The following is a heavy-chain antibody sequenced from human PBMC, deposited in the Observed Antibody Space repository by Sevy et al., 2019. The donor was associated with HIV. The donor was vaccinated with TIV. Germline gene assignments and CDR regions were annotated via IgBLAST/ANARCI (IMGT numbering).Heavy chain of an antibody. CDR3: ARGSYFSVSVSRFGMDV. D-gene: IGHD3-10*01. J-gene: IGHJ6*02. V-gene: IGHV3-74*01. Sequence: GESLKISCASSGFTSSKYWMHWVRYAPGKGLAYVSRINGDGTVTNYADSVKGRFTISRDNAKNTVFLQMDSLRAEDTAVYYCARGSYFSVSVSRFGMDVWGQGTTVTVSS. CDR2: INGDGTVT. CDR1: GFTSSKYW.